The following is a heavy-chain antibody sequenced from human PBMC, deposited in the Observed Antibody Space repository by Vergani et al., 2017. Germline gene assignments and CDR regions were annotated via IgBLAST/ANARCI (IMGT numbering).Heavy chain of an antibody. J-gene: IGHJ5*02. CDR3: ARDLRLLYNRFDP. Sequence: QVQLVESGGGVVQPGGSLRLSCAASGFTFSPYGMHLVRQAPRKGLEWVAVTWFDGNNKQYADSVKGRFTISRDNSKSTMSLQMNSLRDQDPGVYYCARDLRLLYNRFDPWGQGTLVTVSS. V-gene: IGHV3-33*01. CDR1: GFTFSPYG. D-gene: IGHD1-14*01. CDR2: TWFDGNNK.